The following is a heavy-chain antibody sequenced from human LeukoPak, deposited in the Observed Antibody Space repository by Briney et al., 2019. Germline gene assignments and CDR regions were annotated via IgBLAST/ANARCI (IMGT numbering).Heavy chain of an antibody. CDR1: GFPISSTYC. CDR3: ARSSGWYPLLQDAFDI. Sequence: PSETLSLTCTVSGFPISSTYCWGWIRQPPGKGLEWIGNICHSGSTFYNPSLKSRLTISVDTSKNQFSLKLSSVTAADTAVYYCARSSGWYPLLQDAFDIWGQGTMVTVSS. J-gene: IGHJ3*02. V-gene: IGHV4-38-2*02. D-gene: IGHD6-19*01. CDR2: ICHSGST.